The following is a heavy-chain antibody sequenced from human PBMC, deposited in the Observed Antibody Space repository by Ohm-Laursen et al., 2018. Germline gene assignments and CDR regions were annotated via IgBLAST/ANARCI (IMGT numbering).Heavy chain of an antibody. Sequence: SLRLSCAASGFTFSTYSMTWVRQGPGKGLEWVSYITSGSGTIYYADSVKGRFTISRDNAKNSLYLQMNSLRAEDTAVYYCARENIVLMVYAITFDYWGQGTLVTVSS. CDR2: ITSGSGTI. CDR3: ARENIVLMVYAITFDY. J-gene: IGHJ4*02. CDR1: GFTFSTYS. V-gene: IGHV3-48*04. D-gene: IGHD2-8*01.